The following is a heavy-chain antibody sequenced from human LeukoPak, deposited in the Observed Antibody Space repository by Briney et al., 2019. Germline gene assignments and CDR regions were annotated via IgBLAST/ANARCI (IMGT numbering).Heavy chain of an antibody. Sequence: ASVKVSCKASGYTFTSYDINWVRQATGQGLEWMGWMNPNSGNTGYAQKFQGRVTMTEDTSTDTAYMELSSLRSEDTAVYYCATNPGIAAAPGSWGQGTLVTVSS. V-gene: IGHV1-8*01. J-gene: IGHJ5*02. CDR3: ATNPGIAAAPGS. D-gene: IGHD6-13*01. CDR1: GYTFTSYD. CDR2: MNPNSGNT.